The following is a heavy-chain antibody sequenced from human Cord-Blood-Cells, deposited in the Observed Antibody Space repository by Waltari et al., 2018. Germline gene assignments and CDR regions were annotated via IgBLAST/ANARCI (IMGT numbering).Heavy chain of an antibody. CDR1: GGSFSGYY. V-gene: IGHV4-34*01. Sequence: QVQLQQWGAGLLKLSETLSLNCAVYGGSFSGYYWSWIRQPPGKGLEWIGEINHSGSTNYNPSLKSRVTISVDTSKNQFSLKLSSVTAADTAVYYCARDGLRYNYYYYYGMDVWGQGTTVTVSS. CDR2: INHSGST. J-gene: IGHJ6*02. D-gene: IGHD3-9*01. CDR3: ARDGLRYNYYYYYGMDV.